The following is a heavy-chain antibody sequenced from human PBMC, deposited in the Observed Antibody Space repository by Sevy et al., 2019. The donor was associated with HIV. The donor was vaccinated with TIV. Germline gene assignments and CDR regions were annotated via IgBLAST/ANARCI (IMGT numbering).Heavy chain of an antibody. D-gene: IGHD1-26*01. CDR1: GFPFSSYG. CDR3: AKPREQGYYYGMDV. J-gene: IGHJ6*02. V-gene: IGHV3-30*02. Sequence: GGSLRLSCAASGFPFSSYGMNWVRQAPGKGLEWVAFIRYDGGNKYYADSVKGRFTISRDNSKNTLYPQMKSLRGEDTAVYYCAKPREQGYYYGMDVWGQGTTVTVSS. CDR2: IRYDGGNK.